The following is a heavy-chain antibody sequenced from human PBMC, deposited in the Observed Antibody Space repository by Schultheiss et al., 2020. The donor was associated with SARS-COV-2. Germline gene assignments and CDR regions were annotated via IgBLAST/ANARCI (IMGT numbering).Heavy chain of an antibody. CDR1: GDSVSSNSAA. J-gene: IGHJ2*01. V-gene: IGHV6-1*01. CDR2: TYYRSKWYN. CDR3: ARAQTGAYWHFDL. Sequence: SQTLSLTCAISGDSVSSNSAAWNWIRQSSSRGLEWLGRTYYRSKWYNDYAASVKSRITINPDTSKNQFSLQLNSVTPEDTAVYYCARAQTGAYWHFDLWGRGTLVTVSS. D-gene: IGHD7-27*01.